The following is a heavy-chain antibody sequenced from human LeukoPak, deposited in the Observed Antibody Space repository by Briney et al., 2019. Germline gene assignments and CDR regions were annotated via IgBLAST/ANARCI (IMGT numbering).Heavy chain of an antibody. CDR3: ARQDYGDYAFDY. Sequence: SETLSLTCTVSGGSISSSSYYWGWIRQPLGKGLEWIGNIYYSGSTYYNPSLKSRVTISVDTSKNQFSLKLSSVTAADTAVYYCARQDYGDYAFDYWGQGTLVTVSS. V-gene: IGHV4-39*01. D-gene: IGHD4-17*01. CDR2: IYYSGST. CDR1: GGSISSSSYY. J-gene: IGHJ4*02.